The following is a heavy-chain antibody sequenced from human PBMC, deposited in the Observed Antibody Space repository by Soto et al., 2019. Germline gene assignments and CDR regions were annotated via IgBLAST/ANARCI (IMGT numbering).Heavy chain of an antibody. V-gene: IGHV1-2*02. CDR3: AREGGAAPGARREWYLDL. CDR1: GYPLTDFY. CDR2: INPHTGDT. J-gene: IGHJ2*01. D-gene: IGHD6-25*01. Sequence: QVQLVQSGAEVKKPGASVTVSCKTSGYPLTDFYIHWVRQAPVQWLEWMAWINPHTGDTNTTLKFQGRVTMTRDTSINTAFMELTRLSFDDNAVYYCAREGGAAPGARREWYLDLWGRGNLVSVSS.